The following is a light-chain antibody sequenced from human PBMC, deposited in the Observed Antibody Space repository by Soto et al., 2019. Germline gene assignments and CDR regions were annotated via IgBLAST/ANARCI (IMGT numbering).Light chain of an antibody. Sequence: EIVMTQSPATLSVSPGERATLSCRASQSVSINLAWYQQKPGLAPRLLIYGASTRATGIPARFSGSGSGTEFTLTISSLQSEDFAVYYCQHYNNWPPWTFGQGTKVEIK. CDR3: QHYNNWPPWT. J-gene: IGKJ1*01. V-gene: IGKV3-15*01. CDR2: GAS. CDR1: QSVSIN.